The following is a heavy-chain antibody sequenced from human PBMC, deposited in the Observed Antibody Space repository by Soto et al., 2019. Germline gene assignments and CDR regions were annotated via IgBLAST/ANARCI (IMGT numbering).Heavy chain of an antibody. Sequence: GGSLRLSCAASGFTFSSYWMSWVRQAPGKGLEWVANIKQDGSEKYYVDSVKGRFTISRDNAKNSLYLQMNSLRAEDTAVYYCAREIRQWLTPYYYYYMDVWGKGTTVTVSS. CDR3: AREIRQWLTPYYYYYMDV. V-gene: IGHV3-7*01. CDR2: IKQDGSEK. D-gene: IGHD6-19*01. CDR1: GFTFSSYW. J-gene: IGHJ6*03.